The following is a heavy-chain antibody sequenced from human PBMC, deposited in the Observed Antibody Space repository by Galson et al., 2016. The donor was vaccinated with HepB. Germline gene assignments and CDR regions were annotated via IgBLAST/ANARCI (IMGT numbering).Heavy chain of an antibody. Sequence: SLRLSCAASGFTFSSYGIHWVRQAPGKGLEWVALISYDGNNEYYADSVKGRFTVSRDKSKNTVYLQMNRLRVEDTAVYYCAREATSSLVDYWGQGTLVTVSS. J-gene: IGHJ4*02. V-gene: IGHV3-30*03. CDR2: ISYDGNNE. D-gene: IGHD5-12*01. CDR3: AREATSSLVDY. CDR1: GFTFSSYG.